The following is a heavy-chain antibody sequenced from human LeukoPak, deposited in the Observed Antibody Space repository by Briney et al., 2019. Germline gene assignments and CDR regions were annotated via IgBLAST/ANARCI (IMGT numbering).Heavy chain of an antibody. CDR1: GGSISSSSYY. CDR3: ARHKVDYYDSSGYWAYYYYGMDV. CDR2: IYYSGGT. D-gene: IGHD3-22*01. V-gene: IGHV4-39*01. Sequence: ASETLSLTCTVSGGSISSSSYYWGWIRQPPGKGLEWIGSIYYSGGTYYNPSLKSRVTISVDTSRNQFSLKLSSVTAADTAVYYCARHKVDYYDSSGYWAYYYYGMDVWGQGTTVTVSS. J-gene: IGHJ6*02.